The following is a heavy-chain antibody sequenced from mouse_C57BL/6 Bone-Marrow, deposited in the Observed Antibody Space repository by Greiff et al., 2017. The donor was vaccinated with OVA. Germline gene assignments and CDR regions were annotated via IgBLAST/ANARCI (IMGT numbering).Heavy chain of an antibody. Sequence: VQLKQSGAELVRPGASVKLSCKASGYTFTDYYINWVKQRPGQGLEWIARIYPGSGNTYYNEKFKGKATLTAEKSSSTAYMQLSSLTSEDSAVYFCAREGYYGSSYLPYWYFDVWGTGTTVTVSS. CDR1: GYTFTDYY. CDR3: AREGYYGSSYLPYWYFDV. CDR2: IYPGSGNT. V-gene: IGHV1-76*01. D-gene: IGHD1-1*01. J-gene: IGHJ1*03.